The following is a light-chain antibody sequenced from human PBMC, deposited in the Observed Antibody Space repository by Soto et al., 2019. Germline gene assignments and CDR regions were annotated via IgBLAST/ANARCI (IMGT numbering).Light chain of an antibody. CDR2: AVN. Sequence: QSPLTQPPSASGSPGQSGTISCTGTISDVGGYQYVSWYQQYPGKAPKLMIYAVNKRPSGVPDRFSGSRSGNTASLTVSGLQAEDEADYYCSSYAGSNNYVYRTGTKVNVL. J-gene: IGLJ1*01. V-gene: IGLV2-8*01. CDR1: ISDVGGYQY. CDR3: SSYAGSNNYV.